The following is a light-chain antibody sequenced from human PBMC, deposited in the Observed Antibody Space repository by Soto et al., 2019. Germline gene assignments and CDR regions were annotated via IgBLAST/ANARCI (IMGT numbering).Light chain of an antibody. CDR2: DAT. Sequence: IQMTQSPSTLSASVGDRVTITCRASHNIERWMAWYQQKRGRAPSLLIFDATTLHSGAPSRFSGGGSGTEFTLTINGLQPDDFATYYCQQFAKSSTFGQGTTVEIK. CDR3: QQFAKSST. J-gene: IGKJ1*01. V-gene: IGKV1-5*01. CDR1: HNIERW.